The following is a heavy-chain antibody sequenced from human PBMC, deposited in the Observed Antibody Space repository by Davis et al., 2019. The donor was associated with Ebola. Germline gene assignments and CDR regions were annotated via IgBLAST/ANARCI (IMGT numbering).Heavy chain of an antibody. V-gene: IGHV3-13*01. D-gene: IGHD7-27*01. CDR1: GFTFSSYD. CDR2: IGTAGDT. J-gene: IGHJ4*02. CDR3: ARVSFNWDFDY. Sequence: GESLKISCAASGFTFSSYDMHWVRQATGKGLEWVSAIGTAGDTYYPGSVKGRFTISRENAKNSLYLQMNSLRAGDTAVYYCARVSFNWDFDYWGQGTLVTVSS.